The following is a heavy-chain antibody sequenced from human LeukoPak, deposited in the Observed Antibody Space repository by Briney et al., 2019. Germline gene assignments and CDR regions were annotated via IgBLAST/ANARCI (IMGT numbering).Heavy chain of an antibody. J-gene: IGHJ3*02. CDR3: ARGLPLVAFDI. CDR2: INHSGST. CDR1: GGSISGYY. V-gene: IGHV4-34*01. Sequence: SETLSLTCTVSGGSISGYYWSWIRQPPGKGLEWIGEINHSGSTNYNPSLKSRVTISVDTSKNQFSLKLSSVTAADTAVYYCARGLPLVAFDIWGQGTMVTVSS.